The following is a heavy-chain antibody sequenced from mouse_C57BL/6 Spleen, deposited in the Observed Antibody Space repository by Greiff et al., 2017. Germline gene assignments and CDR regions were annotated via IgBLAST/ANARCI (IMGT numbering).Heavy chain of an antibody. CDR3: EREDDGWPAWFAY. J-gene: IGHJ3*01. D-gene: IGHD2-3*01. CDR2: IDPNSGGT. V-gene: IGHV1-72*01. Sequence: VQLQQPGAELVRPGASVKLSCTASGYTFTSYWMHWVKQRPGRGLEWIGRIDPNSGGTKYAAQFKGKATLTADKPSSTAYMQLSNLTCEDSAVYYCEREDDGWPAWFAYGGQGTLVTVSA. CDR1: GYTFTSYW.